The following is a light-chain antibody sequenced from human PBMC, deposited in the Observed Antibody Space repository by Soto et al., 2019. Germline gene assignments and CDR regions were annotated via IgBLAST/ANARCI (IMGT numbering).Light chain of an antibody. CDR2: TAS. CDR3: QQDESFPLT. CDR1: QGINKF. J-gene: IGKJ4*01. Sequence: DIQMTQSPSSLSASVGDSVTITCRASQGINKFLAWFQQKPGTAPKSLISTASRLQSGVPSRFSGSGAGTHFTLTINNLQPEDFATYYCQQDESFPLTFGGGTRVEIK. V-gene: IGKV1-16*01.